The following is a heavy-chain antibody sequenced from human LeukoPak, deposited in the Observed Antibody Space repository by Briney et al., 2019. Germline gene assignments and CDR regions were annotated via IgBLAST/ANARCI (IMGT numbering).Heavy chain of an antibody. D-gene: IGHD6-13*01. V-gene: IGHV4-61*05. J-gene: IGHJ4*02. CDR2: IYYSGST. CDR3: ARAGQLTTPYYFDY. Sequence: PSETLSLTCTVSGGSISSSNYYWGWIRQPPGKGLEWIGYIYYSGSTNYNPSLKSRVTISVDTSKNQFSLKLSSVTAADTAVYYCARAGQLTTPYYFDYWGQGTLVTVSS. CDR1: GGSISSSNYY.